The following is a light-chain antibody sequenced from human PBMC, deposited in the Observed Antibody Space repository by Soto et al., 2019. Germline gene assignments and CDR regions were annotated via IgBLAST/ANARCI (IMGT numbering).Light chain of an antibody. Sequence: EIVLTQSPGTLSLSPGERATFSCRASQSVSSSYIAWYQQKRGQAPRRLIYGASTRAAGIPARFSGSGSGTEFTLTISSLQSEDFAVYYCQQYGSSPTFGEGTRLEI. CDR3: QQYGSSPT. CDR2: GAS. V-gene: IGKV3-20*01. J-gene: IGKJ5*01. CDR1: QSVSSSY.